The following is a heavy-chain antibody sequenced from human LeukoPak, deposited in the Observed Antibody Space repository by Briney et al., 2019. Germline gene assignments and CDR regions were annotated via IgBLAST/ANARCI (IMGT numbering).Heavy chain of an antibody. D-gene: IGHD3-22*01. CDR3: AKRTDYYDSSGYFDY. CDR2: ISFDGGKT. Sequence: GGSLRLSCGAFGFTFSDYALHWVRQAPGKGLEWVAVISFDGGKTTYADSVKGRFTISRDNSKNTLYLQMNSLRAEDTAVYYCAKRTDYYDSSGYFDYWGQGTLVTVSS. CDR1: GFTFSDYA. J-gene: IGHJ4*02. V-gene: IGHV3-30-3*02.